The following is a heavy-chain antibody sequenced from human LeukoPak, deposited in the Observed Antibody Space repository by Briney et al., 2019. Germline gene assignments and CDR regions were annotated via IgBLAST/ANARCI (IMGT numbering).Heavy chain of an antibody. Sequence: SQTLSLTCAISGVTVSSNSAAWNWFRQSPSRGLEWLGRTYYRSKLYNDYAVSVKSRITINPDTSKNQFSLQLDSVAPEDTAVYYCAGGTGVFDYWGQGTRVTVSS. J-gene: IGHJ4*02. CDR2: TYYRSKLYN. V-gene: IGHV6-1*01. D-gene: IGHD7-27*01. CDR1: GVTVSSNSAA. CDR3: AGGTGVFDY.